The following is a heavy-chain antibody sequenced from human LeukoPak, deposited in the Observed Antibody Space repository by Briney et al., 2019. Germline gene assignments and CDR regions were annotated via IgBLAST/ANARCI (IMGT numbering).Heavy chain of an antibody. CDR1: TLTFSRYG. CDR3: ARGPSSTGYFDY. J-gene: IGHJ4*02. CDR2: IWIDGSKT. Sequence: PGGSLRLSCAASTLTFSRYGMHWVRQAQGKGLEWVAVIWIDGSKTYYADSVKGRFTISRDNSKNTLYLQMNSLRAEDTAVYYCARGPSSTGYFDYWGQGTLVTVSS. V-gene: IGHV3-33*01. D-gene: IGHD2-2*01.